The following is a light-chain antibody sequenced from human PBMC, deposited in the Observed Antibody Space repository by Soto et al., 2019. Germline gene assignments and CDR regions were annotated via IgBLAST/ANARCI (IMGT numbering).Light chain of an antibody. Sequence: DIQMTQSPSTLSASVGDRVTITCRASQSISSWVAWYQQKPGKAPKLLIYKASSLESGVPSRFSGSGSGTEFTLTISSLQPDDFATYYCQQYSSYPWPFGQGTKVEIK. J-gene: IGKJ1*01. V-gene: IGKV1-5*03. CDR1: QSISSW. CDR3: QQYSSYPWP. CDR2: KAS.